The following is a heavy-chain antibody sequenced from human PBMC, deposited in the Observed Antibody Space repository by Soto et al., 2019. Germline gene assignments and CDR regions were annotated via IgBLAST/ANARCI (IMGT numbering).Heavy chain of an antibody. CDR1: GFTFDNYA. V-gene: IGHV3-9*01. J-gene: IGHJ4*02. CDR2: ITWNSGSI. CDR3: AKAISGQLLYFYLDY. Sequence: EVQLVESGGGLVQPGRSLRLSCAASGFTFDNYAMHWVRQAPGKGLEWISGITWNSGSIAYADSVKGRFIISRDNAKNSLYLQMNSLRTEDTALYYCAKAISGQLLYFYLDYWGQGTLVSVSS. D-gene: IGHD2-2*02.